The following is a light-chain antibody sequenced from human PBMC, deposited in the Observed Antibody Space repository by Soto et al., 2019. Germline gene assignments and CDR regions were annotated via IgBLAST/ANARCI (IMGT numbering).Light chain of an antibody. CDR2: NAS. J-gene: IGKJ2*01. V-gene: IGKV3D-15*01. CDR1: QSVSSN. Sequence: EIVMTQSPATLSVSPGERATLSCRASQSVSSNLAWYQQKPGQAPRLLIYNASTRATDIPDRFSGSGSGTDFSLTISRLEPEDFAVYYCHQYDNAPQTYGQGTKVDIK. CDR3: HQYDNAPQT.